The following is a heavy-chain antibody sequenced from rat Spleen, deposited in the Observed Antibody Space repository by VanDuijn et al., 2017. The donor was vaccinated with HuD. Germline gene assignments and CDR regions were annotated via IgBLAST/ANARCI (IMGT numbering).Heavy chain of an antibody. J-gene: IGHJ2*01. CDR2: ILYDGSGT. V-gene: IGHV5S10*01. D-gene: IGHD5-1*01. CDR1: GFTFGDYN. Sequence: EVQLVESGGGLVQPGRSLKLSCAASGFTFGDYNMAWVRQAPKKGLEWVATILYDGSGTYYPDSVKGRFTISREDGRSTLYLQMNSLRSEDTATYYCTRENWVFDYWGQGVMVTVSS. CDR3: TRENWVFDY.